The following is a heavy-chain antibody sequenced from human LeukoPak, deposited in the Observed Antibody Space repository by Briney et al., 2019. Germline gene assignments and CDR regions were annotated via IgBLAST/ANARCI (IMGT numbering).Heavy chain of an antibody. D-gene: IGHD4-17*01. Sequence: GGSLRLSCAASGFAFSRNWMSWLRQAPGRGLEWVANIKQDGSDKYYVDSVKGRFTISRDNAKTSLFLQMNSLRVEDTAVYYCAREVYGDNYFDYWGRGTLVTVAS. CDR2: IKQDGSDK. J-gene: IGHJ4*02. CDR1: GFAFSRNW. CDR3: AREVYGDNYFDY. V-gene: IGHV3-7*05.